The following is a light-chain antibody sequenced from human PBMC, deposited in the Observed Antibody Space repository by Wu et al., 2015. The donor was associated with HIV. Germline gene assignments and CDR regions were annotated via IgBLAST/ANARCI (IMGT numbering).Light chain of an antibody. CDR2: GAS. CDR1: QSVSNSF. Sequence: EIVLTQSPGTLSLSPGERATLSCRASQSVSNSFLAWYQQRPGQAPRLLIYGASSRTTDLPDRFSGSGSGTDFTLTIARLEPEDFAVYYCQQYGGPITFGQGTRLEIK. J-gene: IGKJ5*01. V-gene: IGKV3-20*01. CDR3: QQYGGPIT.